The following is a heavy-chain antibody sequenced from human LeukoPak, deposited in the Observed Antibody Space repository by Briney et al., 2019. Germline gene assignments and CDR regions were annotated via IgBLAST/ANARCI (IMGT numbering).Heavy chain of an antibody. CDR3: ARDLLGNSGSYLRHPNGPSFDY. V-gene: IGHV3-74*01. Sequence: PGGSLRLSCAASGFTFSSYYMHWVRQAPGKGLVWVSRINSDGSSTSYADSVKGRFTISRDNAKNTLYLQMNSLRAEDTAVYYCARDLLGNSGSYLRHPNGPSFDYWGQGTLVTVSS. J-gene: IGHJ4*02. CDR1: GFTFSSYY. D-gene: IGHD1-26*01. CDR2: INSDGSST.